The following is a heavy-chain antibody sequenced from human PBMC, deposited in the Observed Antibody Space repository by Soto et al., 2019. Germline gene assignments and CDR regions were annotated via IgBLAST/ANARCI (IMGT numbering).Heavy chain of an antibody. CDR2: IYYSGST. CDR1: GGSISSSSYY. D-gene: IGHD2-8*01. J-gene: IGHJ4*02. CDR3: ARQGYCTNGVCYRGFDY. Sequence: SETLSLTCTVSGGSISSSSYYWGWIRQPPGKGLEWIGSIYYSGSTYYNPSLKSRVTISVDTSKNQFSLKLSSVTAADTAVYYCARQGYCTNGVCYRGFDYWGQGTLVTVSS. V-gene: IGHV4-39*01.